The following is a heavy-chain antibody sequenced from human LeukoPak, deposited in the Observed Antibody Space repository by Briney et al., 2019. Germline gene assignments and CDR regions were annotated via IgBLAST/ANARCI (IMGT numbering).Heavy chain of an antibody. CDR2: IYYSGST. J-gene: IGHJ4*02. V-gene: IGHV4-59*01. Sequence: SETLSLTCTVSGGSISSYYWSWIRQPPGKGLEWIGYIYYSGSTNYNPSLKSRVTISVDTSKNQFSLELSSVTAADTAVYYCARGTYSSSSPFDYWGQGTLVTVSS. CDR1: GGSISSYY. D-gene: IGHD6-6*01. CDR3: ARGTYSSSSPFDY.